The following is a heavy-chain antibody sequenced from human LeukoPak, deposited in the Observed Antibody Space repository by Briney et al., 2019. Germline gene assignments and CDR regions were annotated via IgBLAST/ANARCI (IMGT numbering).Heavy chain of an antibody. CDR1: GFTFDDYA. CDR3: AKEGQWPSLDY. CDR2: ISWNSGSI. V-gene: IGHV3-9*01. J-gene: IGHJ4*02. Sequence: GRSLGLSCAASGFTFDDYAMHWVRQAPGKGLEWVSGISWNSGSIGYADSVKGRFTISRDNAKNSLYLQMNSLRAEDTALYYCAKEGQWPSLDYWGQGTLVTVSS. D-gene: IGHD6-19*01.